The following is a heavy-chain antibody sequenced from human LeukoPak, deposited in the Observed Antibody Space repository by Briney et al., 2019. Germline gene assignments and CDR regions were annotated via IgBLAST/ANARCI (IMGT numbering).Heavy chain of an antibody. J-gene: IGHJ4*02. D-gene: IGHD4-23*01. CDR1: GFTFSSYS. CDR2: ISSSSSTI. CDR3: ARDEMTTVVMVPWGPDY. Sequence: PGGSLRLSCAASGFTFSSYSMNWVRQAPGKGLEWVSYISSSSSTIYYADSVKGRFTISRDNAKNSLYLQMNSLRAEDTAVYYCARDEMTTVVMVPWGPDYWGQGTLVTVSS. V-gene: IGHV3-48*01.